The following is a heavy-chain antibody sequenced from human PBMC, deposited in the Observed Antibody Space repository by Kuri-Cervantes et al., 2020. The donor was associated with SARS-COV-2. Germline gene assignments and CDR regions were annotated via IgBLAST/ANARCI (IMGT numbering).Heavy chain of an antibody. CDR2: IKQDGSEK. V-gene: IGHV3-7*01. CDR1: GFTFSNAW. Sequence: GGSLRLSCAASGFTFSNAWMSWVRQAPGKGLEWVANIKQDGSEKYYVDSVKGRFTISRDNAKNSLYLQMNSLRAEDTAVYYCARNQALRDSFDIWGQGTMVTVSS. CDR3: ARNQALRDSFDI. J-gene: IGHJ3*02.